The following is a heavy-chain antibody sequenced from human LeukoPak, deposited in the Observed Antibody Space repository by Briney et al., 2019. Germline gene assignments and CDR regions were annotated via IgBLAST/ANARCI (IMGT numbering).Heavy chain of an antibody. V-gene: IGHV1-24*01. CDR1: GYTLTELS. J-gene: IGHJ6*02. CDR2: FDPEDGET. CDR3: ATSNGYSSTWDV. Sequence: ASVKVSCKVSGYTLTELSMHWVRRAPGKGLEWMGGFDPEDGETIYAQKFQGRVTMTEDTSTDTAYMELSSLRSEDTAVYYCATSNGYSSTWDVWGQGTTVTVSS. D-gene: IGHD6-13*01.